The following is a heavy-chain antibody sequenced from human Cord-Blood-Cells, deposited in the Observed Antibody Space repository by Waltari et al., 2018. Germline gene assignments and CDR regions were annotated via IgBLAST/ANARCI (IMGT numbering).Heavy chain of an antibody. CDR3: ARVYDFWSGPSYYFDY. V-gene: IGHV1-2*02. Sequence: QVQLVQSGAEVKKPGASVKVSCKAHGYTFTASYMHRVRQAPGQGLEWMGWINPNSGGTNYAQKFQGRVTMTRDTSISTAYMELSRLRSDDTAVYYCARVYDFWSGPSYYFDYWGQGTLVTVSS. CDR2: INPNSGGT. J-gene: IGHJ4*02. CDR1: GYTFTASY. D-gene: IGHD3-3*01.